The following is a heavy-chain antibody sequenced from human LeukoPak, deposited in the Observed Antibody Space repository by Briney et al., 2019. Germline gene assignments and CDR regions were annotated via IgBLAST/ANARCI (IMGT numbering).Heavy chain of an antibody. D-gene: IGHD1-26*01. CDR3: ARLRRVGATPFDY. CDR1: GYSISSNYY. CDR2: IYHSGST. Sequence: SETLSLTCTVSGYSISSNYYWGWIRQPPGKGLEWIGSIYHSGSTYYNPSLKSRVTISVDTSKNQFSLKLSSVTAADTAVYYCARLRRVGATPFDYWGQGTLVTVSS. J-gene: IGHJ4*02. V-gene: IGHV4-38-2*02.